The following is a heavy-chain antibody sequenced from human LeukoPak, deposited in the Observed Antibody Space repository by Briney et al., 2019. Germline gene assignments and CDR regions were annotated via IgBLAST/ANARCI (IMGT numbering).Heavy chain of an antibody. CDR2: INANNDGS. CDR3: ARKRGVGVDTNAFDM. CDR1: GYTITGYY. Sequence: GASVKVSCKASGYTITGYYMHWVRQAPGQGLEWMGWINANNDGSIYAQKFQDRVTMTRDTSINTAYMELSRLRSDDTAVYYCARKRGVGVDTNAFDMWGQGTMVTVSS. D-gene: IGHD3-3*01. J-gene: IGHJ3*02. V-gene: IGHV1-2*02.